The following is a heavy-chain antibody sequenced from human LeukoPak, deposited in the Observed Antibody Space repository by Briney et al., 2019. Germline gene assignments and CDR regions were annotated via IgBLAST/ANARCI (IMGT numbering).Heavy chain of an antibody. CDR1: GGSISSGGYY. J-gene: IGHJ4*02. CDR3: VTYYFDSSGPKKNY. D-gene: IGHD3-22*01. Sequence: SETLSLTCSVSGGSISSGGYYWSWIRQPPGKGLEWIGEINHSGSTNYNPSPKSRVTISVDTSKKQFSLKLSSVTAADTAVYYCVTYYFDSSGPKKNYWGQGTLVTVSS. V-gene: IGHV4-39*07. CDR2: INHSGST.